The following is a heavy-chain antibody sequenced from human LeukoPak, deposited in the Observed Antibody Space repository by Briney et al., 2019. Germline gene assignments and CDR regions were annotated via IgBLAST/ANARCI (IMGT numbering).Heavy chain of an antibody. CDR3: ARDYRITIEIDY. CDR2: ISSSSSYI. V-gene: IGHV3-21*01. CDR1: GFTFSSYS. Sequence: PGGSLRLSCAASGFTFSSYSMNWVRQAPGKGLEWVSSISSSSSYIYYADSVKGRFTISRDNAKNSLYLQMNSLRAEDTAVYYCARDYRITIEIDYWGQGTLVTVSS. D-gene: IGHD3-10*01. J-gene: IGHJ4*02.